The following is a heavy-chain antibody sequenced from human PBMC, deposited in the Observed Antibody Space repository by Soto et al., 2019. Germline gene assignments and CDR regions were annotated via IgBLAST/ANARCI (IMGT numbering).Heavy chain of an antibody. CDR2: INPKTGGT. Sequence: ASVKVSCKASGYIFSGYYIHWLRQAPGQGLEWMGWINPKTGGTKYTQKFQGRVTLTRDTSSSTAYMNLRSVTAADTAMYFCARRERYYGSPGWFDPWGPGTLVTVSS. CDR1: GYIFSGYY. CDR3: ARRERYYGSPGWFDP. J-gene: IGHJ5*02. V-gene: IGHV1-2*02. D-gene: IGHD3-10*01.